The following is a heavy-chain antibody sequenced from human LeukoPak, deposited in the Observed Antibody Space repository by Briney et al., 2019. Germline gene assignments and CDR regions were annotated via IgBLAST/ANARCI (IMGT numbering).Heavy chain of an antibody. CDR1: GFTFSCYA. V-gene: IGHV3-30-3*01. Sequence: GGSLRLSCAASGFTFSCYAMHWVRQAPGKGLEWVAVISYDGSNKYYADSVKGRFTISRDNSKNTLYLQMNSLRAEDTAVYYCARDRGRDGYNYPFDYWGQGTLVTVSS. CDR3: ARDRGRDGYNYPFDY. J-gene: IGHJ4*02. CDR2: ISYDGSNK. D-gene: IGHD5-24*01.